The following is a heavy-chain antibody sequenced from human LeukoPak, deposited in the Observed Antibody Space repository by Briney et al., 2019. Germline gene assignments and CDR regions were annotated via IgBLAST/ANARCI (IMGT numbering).Heavy chain of an antibody. J-gene: IGHJ4*02. CDR3: ALLAVASDFDY. Sequence: GVSLRLSCTASGFMFRRFETYGVRQATGKALEGVAYISSGASTMYYADSVKGRFTIPRDDAKNSLFLQMNSLRAEDTAIYYCALLAVASDFDYWGQGTLVTVSS. CDR1: GFMFRRFE. D-gene: IGHD6-19*01. V-gene: IGHV3-48*03. CDR2: ISSGASTM.